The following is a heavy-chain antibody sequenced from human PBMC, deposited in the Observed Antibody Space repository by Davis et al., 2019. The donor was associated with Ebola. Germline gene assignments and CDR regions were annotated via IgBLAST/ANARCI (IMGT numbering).Heavy chain of an antibody. Sequence: PSETLSLTCTVSGGPISSYYWSWIRQPPGKGLEWIGYIYYSGSTNYKPSLKSRVTISVDTSKNQFSLKLSSVTAADTAVYYCARGGEYYYDSSGYGFDYWGQGTLVTVSS. V-gene: IGHV4-59*01. CDR3: ARGGEYYYDSSGYGFDY. CDR1: GGPISSYY. D-gene: IGHD3-22*01. J-gene: IGHJ4*02. CDR2: IYYSGST.